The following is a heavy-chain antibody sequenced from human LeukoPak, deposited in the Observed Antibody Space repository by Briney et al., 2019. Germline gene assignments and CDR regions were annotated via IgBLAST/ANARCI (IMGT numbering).Heavy chain of an antibody. CDR1: GYSISSGYY. Sequence: PSETLSLTCTVSGYSISSGYYWGWIRQPPGKGLEWIGSIYHSGSTYYNPSLKSRVTISVDTSKNQFSLKLSSVTAADTAVYYCARATNTGILSSSWLNWGQGTLVTVSS. J-gene: IGHJ4*02. CDR2: IYHSGST. D-gene: IGHD6-13*01. V-gene: IGHV4-38-2*02. CDR3: ARATNTGILSSSWLN.